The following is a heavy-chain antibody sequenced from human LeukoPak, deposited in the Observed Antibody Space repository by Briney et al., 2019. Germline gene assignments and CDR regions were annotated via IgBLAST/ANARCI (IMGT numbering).Heavy chain of an antibody. CDR2: ISYDGSNK. D-gene: IGHD6-13*01. CDR3: SRDLHSSSLHLGN. J-gene: IGHJ4*02. V-gene: IGHV3-30-3*01. CDR1: GFTFSSYA. Sequence: PGRSLRLSCAASGFTFSSYAMHWVRQAPGKGLEWVAVISYDGSNKYYADSVKGRFTISRDNSKNTLYLQMNSLRAEDTAVYYCSRDLHSSSLHLGNWGQGTLVTVSS.